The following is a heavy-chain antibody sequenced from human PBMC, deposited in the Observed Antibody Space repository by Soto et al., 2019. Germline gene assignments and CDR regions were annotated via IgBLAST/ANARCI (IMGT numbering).Heavy chain of an antibody. CDR3: SADLPDWGAYAFDY. CDR2: VKSKVDGGSI. J-gene: IGHJ4*02. V-gene: IGHV3-15*07. Sequence: GGSLRLSCTASGFTFNGAWMNWVRQAPGKGLEWVGRVKSKVDGGSIDYAAPVRGRFTISRDVSRSTVDLQMNSLSAEDSAMYYCSADLPDWGAYAFDYWGQGALVTVSS. CDR1: GFTFNGAW. D-gene: IGHD3-16*01.